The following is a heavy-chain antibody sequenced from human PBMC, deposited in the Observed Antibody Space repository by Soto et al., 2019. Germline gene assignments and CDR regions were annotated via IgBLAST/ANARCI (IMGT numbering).Heavy chain of an antibody. D-gene: IGHD3-3*01. CDR3: ARTRNGGVADSFDS. V-gene: IGHV3-30*04. Sequence: GGSLRLSCAASGFTFSRHAIHWVRLTPGRGLEWVLAISRDGSYIYYTDSVRGRFTVSRDNSKNTVFVQMNRLIPDDTALYFCARTRNGGVADSFDSWGQGTRVTVSS. J-gene: IGHJ5*01. CDR1: GFTFSRHA. CDR2: ISRDGSYI.